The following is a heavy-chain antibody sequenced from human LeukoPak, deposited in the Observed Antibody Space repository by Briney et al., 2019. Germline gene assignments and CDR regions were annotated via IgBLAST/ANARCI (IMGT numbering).Heavy chain of an antibody. CDR1: GGSISSYY. CDR3: ARGPTFYDYVWGSYRYYYGMDV. D-gene: IGHD3-16*02. J-gene: IGHJ6*02. CDR2: IYCSGST. V-gene: IGHV4-59*01. Sequence: SETLSLTCTVSGGSISSYYWSWIRQPPGKGLEWIGYIYCSGSTNYNPSLKSRVTISVDTSKNQFSLKLSSVTAADTAVYYCARGPTFYDYVWGSYRYYYGMDVWGQGTTVTVSS.